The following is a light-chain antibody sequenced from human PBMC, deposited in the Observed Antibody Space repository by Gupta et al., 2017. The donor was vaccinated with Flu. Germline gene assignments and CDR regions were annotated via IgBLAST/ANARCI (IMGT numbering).Light chain of an antibody. Sequence: QSALTQPRSVSGSPGQSVTLPCTGTSSDVGGYNYVSWYQQHPGKAPKLIIYDVNKRPSGVPDRFSGSKSGNTASLTISGLQAEDEADYHCCSYAGSYTFVVFGGGTKLTVL. CDR3: CSYAGSYTFVV. V-gene: IGLV2-11*01. CDR1: SSDVGGYNY. J-gene: IGLJ2*01. CDR2: DVN.